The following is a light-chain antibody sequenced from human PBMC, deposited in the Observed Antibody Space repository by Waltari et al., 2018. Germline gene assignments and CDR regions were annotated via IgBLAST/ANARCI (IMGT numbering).Light chain of an antibody. Sequence: DIVMTQSPDSLAVSLGERATINCKSSQSVLYSSNHKNYLAWYQQKPGPPPKLLIYWASTREAGVPDRVSGSGSGTDFTLTISSLQAEDVAVYYCQQYYSTPLTFGGGTKVEIK. V-gene: IGKV4-1*01. CDR2: WAS. CDR3: QQYYSTPLT. CDR1: QSVLYSSNHKNY. J-gene: IGKJ4*01.